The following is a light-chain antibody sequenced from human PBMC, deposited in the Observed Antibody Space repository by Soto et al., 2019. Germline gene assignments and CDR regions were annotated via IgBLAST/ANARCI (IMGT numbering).Light chain of an antibody. CDR3: QQYGSS. CDR2: DAS. J-gene: IGKJ5*01. V-gene: IGKV3-20*01. Sequence: IVLTQSPVTLSLSPGERATLSCRASQSVGNSLAWYQQTPGRAPRLLIYDASNRVTGIPGRFSGSGSETDFTLTISRLEPEDFAVYYCQQYGSSFGQGTRLEIK. CDR1: QSVGNS.